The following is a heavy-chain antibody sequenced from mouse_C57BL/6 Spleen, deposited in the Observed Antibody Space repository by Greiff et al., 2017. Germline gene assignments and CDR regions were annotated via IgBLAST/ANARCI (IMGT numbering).Heavy chain of an antibody. CDR1: GFTFSNYW. D-gene: IGHD1-1*01. J-gene: IGHJ2*01. Sequence: EVKVVESGGGLVQPGGSMKLSCVASGFTFSNYWMNWVRQSPEKGLEWVAQIRLKSDNYATHYAESVKGRFTISRDDSKSSVYLQMNNLRAEDTGIYYCTGYYYGRDYWGQGTTLTVSS. V-gene: IGHV6-3*01. CDR3: TGYYYGRDY. CDR2: IRLKSDNYAT.